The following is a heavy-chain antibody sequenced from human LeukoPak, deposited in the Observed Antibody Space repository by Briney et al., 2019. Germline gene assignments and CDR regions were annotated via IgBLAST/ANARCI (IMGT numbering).Heavy chain of an antibody. CDR1: GGSISSSSFY. CDR2: IYYGGTT. D-gene: IGHD3-16*01. J-gene: IGHJ4*02. Sequence: SETLSLTCTVSGGSISSSSFYWGWIRQPPGKGLEWIGSIYYGGTTSYNPSLKSRVTISVDMSKNQFSLKLSSVTAADTAVYYCARPLGRPPSFDYWGQGTLVTVSS. CDR3: ARPLGRPPSFDY. V-gene: IGHV4-39*01.